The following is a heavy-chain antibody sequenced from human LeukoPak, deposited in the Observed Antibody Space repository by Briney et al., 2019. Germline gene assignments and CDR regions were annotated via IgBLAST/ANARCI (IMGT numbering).Heavy chain of an antibody. CDR2: ISSSSYI. D-gene: IGHD3-22*01. J-gene: IGHJ4*02. V-gene: IGHV3-21*01. CDR3: ARDAHYYDSSDITPFDY. Sequence: GGSLRLSCAASGFTFSSYSMNWVRQAPGKGLEWVSSISSSSYIYYADSVKGRFTISRDNAKNSLYLQMNSLRAEDTAVYYCARDAHYYDSSDITPFDYWGQGTLVTVSS. CDR1: GFTFSSYS.